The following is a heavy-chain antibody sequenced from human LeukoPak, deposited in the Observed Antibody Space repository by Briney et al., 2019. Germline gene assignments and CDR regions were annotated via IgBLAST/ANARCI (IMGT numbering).Heavy chain of an antibody. CDR2: IIPILGTA. Sequence: SVKVSCKASGGTFSSYAISWVRQAPGQGLEWMGGIIPILGTANYAQKFQGRVTITTDESTSTAYMELSSLRSEDTAVYYCASIMGYGGNGGARYWGQGTLVTVSS. CDR3: ASIMGYGGNGGARY. J-gene: IGHJ4*02. CDR1: GGTFSSYA. V-gene: IGHV1-69*05. D-gene: IGHD4-23*01.